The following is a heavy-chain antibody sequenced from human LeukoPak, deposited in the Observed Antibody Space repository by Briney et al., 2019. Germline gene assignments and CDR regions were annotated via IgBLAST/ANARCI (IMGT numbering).Heavy chain of an antibody. Sequence: GASVKVSCKASGYTFTGYYMHWVRQAPGQGLEWMGWINPNSGGTNYAQKFQGWVTMTRDTSISTAYMELSRLRSDDTAVYYCARAVVVVAATLGSYYYYMDVWGKGTTVTVSS. CDR3: ARAVVVVAATLGSYYYYMDV. CDR2: INPNSGGT. V-gene: IGHV1-2*04. CDR1: GYTFTGYY. J-gene: IGHJ6*03. D-gene: IGHD2-15*01.